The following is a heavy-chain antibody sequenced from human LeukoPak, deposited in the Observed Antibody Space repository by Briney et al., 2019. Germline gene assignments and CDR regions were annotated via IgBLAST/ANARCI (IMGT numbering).Heavy chain of an antibody. V-gene: IGHV1-2*02. CDR3: ARSFGELLYGFDY. D-gene: IGHD3-10*01. Sequence: ASVKVSCKASGYTFTGYYMHWVRQAPGQGLEWMGWIDPNSGGTNYAQKFQGRVTMTRDTSISTAYMELSRLRSDDTAVYYCARSFGELLYGFDYWGQGTLVTVSS. CDR1: GYTFTGYY. J-gene: IGHJ4*02. CDR2: IDPNSGGT.